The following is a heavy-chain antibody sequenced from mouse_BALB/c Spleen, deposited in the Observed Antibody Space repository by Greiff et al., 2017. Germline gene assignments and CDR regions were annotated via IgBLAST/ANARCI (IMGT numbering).Heavy chain of an antibody. J-gene: IGHJ4*01. CDR3: ARDDYALMDY. CDR2: ISNGGGST. D-gene: IGHD2-4*01. CDR1: GFTFSSYT. Sequence: EVKLVESGGGLVQPGGSLKLSCAASGFTFSSYTMSWVRQTPEKRLEWVAYISNGGGSTYYPDTVKGRFTISRDNAKNTLYLQMSSLKSEDTAMYYCARDDYALMDYWGQGTSVTVSS. V-gene: IGHV5-12-2*01.